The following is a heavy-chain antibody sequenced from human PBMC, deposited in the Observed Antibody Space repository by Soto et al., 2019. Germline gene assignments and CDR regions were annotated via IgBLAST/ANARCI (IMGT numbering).Heavy chain of an antibody. J-gene: IGHJ1*01. CDR1: GYTFTNYG. Sequence: QVHLVQSGAEVKKPGASVKVSCKASGYTFTNYGIKWVRQAPGQGPEWMGWISGYNGNTKYAQKFQGRATMTTDTSTSTAYMELRSLRSDDTAVYYCARGGSSWSAEYYQHWGQGTLVIVSS. V-gene: IGHV1-18*01. D-gene: IGHD6-13*01. CDR2: ISGYNGNT. CDR3: ARGGSSWSAEYYQH.